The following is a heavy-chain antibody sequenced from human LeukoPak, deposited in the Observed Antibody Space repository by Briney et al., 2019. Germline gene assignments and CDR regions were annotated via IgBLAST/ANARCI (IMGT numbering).Heavy chain of an antibody. CDR1: GFTFDDYA. CDR3: ARVAVQYDILSDEGVDY. D-gene: IGHD3-9*01. V-gene: IGHV3-9*01. Sequence: GTSLRLSCAASGFTFDDYAMHWARPAPRKGLEWVSGISWNSGSIGYADSVKGRFPISRDNAKNPLYLQMNSLRAEDTAVYYCARVAVQYDILSDEGVDYWGQGTLVTVSS. J-gene: IGHJ4*02. CDR2: ISWNSGSI.